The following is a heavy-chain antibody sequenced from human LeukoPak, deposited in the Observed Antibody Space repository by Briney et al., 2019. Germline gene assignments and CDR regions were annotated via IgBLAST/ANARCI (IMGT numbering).Heavy chain of an antibody. CDR2: ISYDGSNK. J-gene: IGHJ4*02. D-gene: IGHD4-23*01. V-gene: IGHV3-30-3*01. CDR3: ARDRFYGGNSGPFDY. CDR1: GFTFSSYA. Sequence: GRSRRLSCAASGFTFSSYAMHWVRQAPGKGLEWVAVISYDGSNKYYADSVKGRFTISRDNSKNTLYLQMNSLRAEDTAVYYCARDRFYGGNSGPFDYWGQGTLVTVSS.